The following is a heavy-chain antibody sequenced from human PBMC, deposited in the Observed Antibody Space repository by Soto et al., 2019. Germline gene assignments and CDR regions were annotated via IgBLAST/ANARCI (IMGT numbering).Heavy chain of an antibody. J-gene: IGHJ6*03. CDR1: GFTFSSYW. CDR3: ARGILEWFPSSRRYYYYYMDV. Sequence: EVQLVESGGGLVQPGGSLRLSCAASGFTFSSYWMHWVRQAPGKGLVWVSRINSDGSSTSYADSVKGRFTISRDNAKNTLYLQMNSLRAEDTAVYYCARGILEWFPSSRRYYYYYMDVWGKGTTVTVSS. V-gene: IGHV3-74*01. D-gene: IGHD3-3*01. CDR2: INSDGSST.